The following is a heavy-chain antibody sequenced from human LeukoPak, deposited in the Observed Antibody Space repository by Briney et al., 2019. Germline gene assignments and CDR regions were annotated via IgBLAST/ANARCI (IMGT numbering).Heavy chain of an antibody. CDR2: ISTSGTTM. V-gene: IGHV3-48*03. CDR3: ARLLRFPL. Sequence: GGSLTLSCKRSGFRFSSYEMNWVRQAPGKGLEWLSYISTSGTTMYYADSVRGRFNISRDNAKDSLYLQMNSLRAEDTAIYYCARLLRFPLWGQGTRVIVSS. D-gene: IGHD3-3*01. J-gene: IGHJ4*02. CDR1: GFRFSSYE.